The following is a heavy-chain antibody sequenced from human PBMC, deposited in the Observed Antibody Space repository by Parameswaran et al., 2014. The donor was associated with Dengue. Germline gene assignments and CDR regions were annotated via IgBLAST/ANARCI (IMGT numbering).Heavy chain of an antibody. CDR2: IKQDGSEK. V-gene: IGHV3-7*04. CDR3: ARVAVRFRELLFGDGARRRHLDY. J-gene: IGHJ4*02. D-gene: IGHD3-10*01. Sequence: RWIRQPPGKGLEWVANIKQDGSEKYYVDSVKGRFTISRDNAKNSLYLQMNSLRAEDTAVYYCARVAVRFRELLFGDGARRRHLDYWGQGTLVTVSS.